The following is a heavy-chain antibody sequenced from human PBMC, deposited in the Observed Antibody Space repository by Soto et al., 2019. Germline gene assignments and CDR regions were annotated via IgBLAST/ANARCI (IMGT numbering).Heavy chain of an antibody. CDR3: ARDGGRVTTHHNWFDP. Sequence: QVQLQESGPGLVKPSETLSLTCTVSGGSVSSGSYYWSWIRQPPGKGLEWIGYIYYSGSTNYNPSLNGRDIISVDTSKYLVTLKLNCVTAADTAVYYCARDGGRVTTHHNWFDPWGQGTLVTVSS. D-gene: IGHD4-4*01. CDR2: IYYSGST. V-gene: IGHV4-61*01. CDR1: GGSVSSGSYY. J-gene: IGHJ5*01.